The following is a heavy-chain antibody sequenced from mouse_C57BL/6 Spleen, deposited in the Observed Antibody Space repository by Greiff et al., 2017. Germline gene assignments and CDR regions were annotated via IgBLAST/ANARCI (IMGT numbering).Heavy chain of an antibody. CDR3: AISYYSNYAYFDY. J-gene: IGHJ2*01. D-gene: IGHD2-5*01. CDR2: IHPSDSAT. Sequence: QVQLQQPGAELVKPGASVKVSCKASGYTFTSYWMHWVKQRPGQGLEWIGRIHPSDSATNYNQKFKGKATLTVDKSSSTAYMQLSSLTSEDSAVYYCAISYYSNYAYFDYWGQGTTLTVSS. V-gene: IGHV1-74*01. CDR1: GYTFTSYW.